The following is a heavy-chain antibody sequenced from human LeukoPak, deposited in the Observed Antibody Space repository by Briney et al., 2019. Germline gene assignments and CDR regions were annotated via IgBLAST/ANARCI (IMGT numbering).Heavy chain of an antibody. CDR2: IYYSGST. D-gene: IGHD3-22*01. CDR1: GGSLSSGGYY. J-gene: IGHJ2*01. CDR3: ARGGSTCYYYSSGRWYFDL. Sequence: SQTLSLTCTVSGGSLSSGGYYWPWIRHHPGKGLEWIGYIYYSGSTYYNPSLKSRVTISVDTSKNQFSLKLSSVSAADTAVYYCARGGSTCYYYSSGRWYFDLWGRGTLVTVSS. V-gene: IGHV4-31*03.